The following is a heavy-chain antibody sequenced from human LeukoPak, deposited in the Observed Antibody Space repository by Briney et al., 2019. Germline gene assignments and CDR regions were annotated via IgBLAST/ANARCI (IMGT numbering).Heavy chain of an antibody. V-gene: IGHV1-2*02. Sequence: ASVKLSCKASGYTFTGYYMHWVRQAPGQGLEWMGWINPNSGGTNYAQKFQGRVTMTRDTSISTAYMELSRLRSDDTAVYYCARGAYYYDSSGYYFWGQGTLVTVSS. CDR3: ARGAYYYDSSGYYF. J-gene: IGHJ4*02. CDR2: INPNSGGT. D-gene: IGHD3-22*01. CDR1: GYTFTGYY.